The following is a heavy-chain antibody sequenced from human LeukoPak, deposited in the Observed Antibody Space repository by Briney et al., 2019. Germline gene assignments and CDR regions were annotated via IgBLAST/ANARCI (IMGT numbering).Heavy chain of an antibody. CDR3: ARAPVTTYNWFDP. CDR2: IYYSGST. V-gene: IGHV4-30-4*08. Sequence: SETLSLTCTVSSGSIRSSYYYWGWIRQPPGKGLEWIGYIYYSGSTYYNPSLKSRVIISVDTSKIQFSLKLSSVTAADTAVYYCARAPVTTYNWFDPWGQGTLVTVSS. CDR1: SGSIRSSYYY. J-gene: IGHJ5*02. D-gene: IGHD4-17*01.